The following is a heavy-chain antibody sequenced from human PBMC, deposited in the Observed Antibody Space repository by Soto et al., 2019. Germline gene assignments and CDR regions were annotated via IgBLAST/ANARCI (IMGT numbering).Heavy chain of an antibody. CDR3: ARDWRGAEGFDP. CDR2: IGAYNDDT. J-gene: IGHJ5*02. D-gene: IGHD3-3*01. CDR1: GYTFSTYG. Sequence: QVQLVQSGAEVKKPGASVKVSCKASGYTFSTYGFSWVRQAPGQGLEWMGWIGAYNDDTNYAQNFQGRVTMTTDTSTTASGMELRNLRSDDTAVYFCARDWRGAEGFDPWGQGTLVTVSS. V-gene: IGHV1-18*01.